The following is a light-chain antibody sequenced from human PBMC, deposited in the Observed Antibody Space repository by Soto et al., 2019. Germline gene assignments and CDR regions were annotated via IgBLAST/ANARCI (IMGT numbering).Light chain of an antibody. J-gene: IGKJ4*01. CDR1: QTISNY. CDR2: AAS. CDR3: QQCYSSPLT. Sequence: DIQLTQSQFSLSASVGDRVTLTCRASQTISNYLNWYQQQPGKAPKLLIYAASSLQSGVPPRFSGSGSGTDFTLTISSLQPEDFATYYCQQCYSSPLTFGGGTKVDIK. V-gene: IGKV1-39*01.